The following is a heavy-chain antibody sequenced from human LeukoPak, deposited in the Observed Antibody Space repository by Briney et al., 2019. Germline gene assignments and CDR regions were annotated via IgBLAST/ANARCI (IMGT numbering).Heavy chain of an antibody. D-gene: IGHD6-19*01. CDR2: IYTSGST. CDR1: GGSISSYY. J-gene: IGHJ5*02. Sequence: SETLSLTCTVSGGSISSYYWSWIRQPAGKGLEWIGRIYTSGSTNYNPSLKSRVTISVDTSKNQFSLKLSSVTAADTAVYYCARVRKAVAGIGWFDPWGQGTLVTVSS. CDR3: ARVRKAVAGIGWFDP. V-gene: IGHV4-4*07.